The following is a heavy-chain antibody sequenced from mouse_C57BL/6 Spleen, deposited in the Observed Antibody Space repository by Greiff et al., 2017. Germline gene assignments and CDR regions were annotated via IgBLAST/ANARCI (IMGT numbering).Heavy chain of an antibody. Sequence: EVMLVESGGGLVKPGGSLKLSCAASGFTFSSYAMSWVRQTPEKRLEWVATISDGGSYTYYPDNVKGRFTISRDNAKNNLYLQMSHLKSEDTAMYYCASGEEKDYFDYWGQGTTLTVSS. CDR3: ASGEEKDYFDY. CDR2: ISDGGSYT. V-gene: IGHV5-4*03. J-gene: IGHJ2*01. CDR1: GFTFSSYA.